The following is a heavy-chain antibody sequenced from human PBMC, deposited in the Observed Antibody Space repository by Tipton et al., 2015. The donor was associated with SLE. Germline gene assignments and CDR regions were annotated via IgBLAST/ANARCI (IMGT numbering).Heavy chain of an antibody. CDR3: ARDALYYRNAFDS. V-gene: IGHV1-18*01. CDR1: GYTFTSYG. J-gene: IGHJ3*02. Sequence: QLVQSGVEVKKPGASVKVSCKASGYTFTSYGICWVRQAPGQGLEWMGWISAYNGDTNYAQTFQGRVTMTTDTSTSTAYMELRSLRSDDTAVYYCARDALYYRNAFDSWGQGKMVTVSS. CDR2: ISAYNGDT. D-gene: IGHD1-14*01.